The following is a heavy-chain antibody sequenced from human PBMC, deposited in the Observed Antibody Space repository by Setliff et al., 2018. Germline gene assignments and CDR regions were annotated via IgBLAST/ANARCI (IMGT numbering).Heavy chain of an antibody. J-gene: IGHJ6*03. CDR1: GGSFSGYY. V-gene: IGHV4-34*01. CDR2: INHSGST. D-gene: IGHD3-3*01. CDR3: ARMSGFQYIDV. Sequence: SETLSLTCAVYGGSFSGYYWSWIRQPPGKGLEWIGEINHSGSTNFSPSLKSRVTISLDTSKNQFSLSLTSVTAEDTAVYYCARMSGFQYIDVWDKGTTVTVSS.